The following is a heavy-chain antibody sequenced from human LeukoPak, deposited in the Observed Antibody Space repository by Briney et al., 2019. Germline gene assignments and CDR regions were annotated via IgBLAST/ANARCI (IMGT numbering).Heavy chain of an antibody. CDR3: VRDASETMNGNY. CDR2: IRHDGTNK. D-gene: IGHD3-10*01. CDR1: GFTFSSYG. Sequence: GGSLRLSCAASGFTFSSYGMHWVRQAPGKGLEWVAFIRHDGTNKYYADSVKGRFTISRDNPKNTLYLQMNSLRAEDTAVYYCVRDASETMNGNYWGQGTLVTVSS. J-gene: IGHJ4*02. V-gene: IGHV3-30*02.